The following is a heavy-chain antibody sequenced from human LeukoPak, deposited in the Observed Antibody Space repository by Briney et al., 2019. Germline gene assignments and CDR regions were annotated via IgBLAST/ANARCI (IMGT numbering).Heavy chain of an antibody. J-gene: IGHJ4*02. CDR1: GFSLRNYW. V-gene: IGHV3-7*01. Sequence: GGSLRLSCAASGFSLRNYWMSWVRQAPGKGLEWVANINKDGSEKFYLDSVKGRFSISRNNAKNSVYLEMNSLRAEDTAVYYCARDGDGSIFPTDSWGQGTLVTVSS. CDR2: INKDGSEK. CDR3: ARDGDGSIFPTDS. D-gene: IGHD2-21*01.